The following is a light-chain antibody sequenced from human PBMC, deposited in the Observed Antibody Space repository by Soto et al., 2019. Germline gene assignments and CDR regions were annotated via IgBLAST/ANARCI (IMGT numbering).Light chain of an antibody. CDR3: QQYGSSPQT. Sequence: EIVLTQSPGTLSLSPGERATLSCRASQSVSSSYLAWYQQKPGQAPRLPIYGASSRATGIPDRFSGSGPGTDFTLTISRLEPEDFAVYYCQQYGSSPQTFGQGTKVDIK. J-gene: IGKJ1*01. CDR2: GAS. V-gene: IGKV3-20*01. CDR1: QSVSSSY.